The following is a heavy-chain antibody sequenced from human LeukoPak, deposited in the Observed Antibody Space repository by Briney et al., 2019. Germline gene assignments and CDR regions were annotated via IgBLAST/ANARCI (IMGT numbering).Heavy chain of an antibody. CDR2: INHSGST. CDR1: GGSISSSSYY. CDR3: ARGRPYYYGSGSYYNDFDY. D-gene: IGHD3-10*01. J-gene: IGHJ4*02. V-gene: IGHV4-39*07. Sequence: PSETLSLTCTVSGGSISSSSYYWGWIRQPPGKGLEWIGEINHSGSTNYNPSLRSRVTISVDTSKNQFSLKLSSVTAADTAVYYCARGRPYYYGSGSYYNDFDYWGQGTLVTVSS.